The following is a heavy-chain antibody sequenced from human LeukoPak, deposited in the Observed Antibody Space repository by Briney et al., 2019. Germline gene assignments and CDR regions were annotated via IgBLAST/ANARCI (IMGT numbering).Heavy chain of an antibody. J-gene: IGHJ3*02. V-gene: IGHV4-59*01. CDR1: GGSISSYY. D-gene: IGHD2-21*02. Sequence: PSETLSLTCTDSGGSISSYYWSWIRQPPGKGLEWIGYIYYSGSTNYNPSLKSRVTISVDTSKNQFSLKLSSVTAADTAVYYCARVRGDSADAFDIWGQGTMVTVSS. CDR3: ARVRGDSADAFDI. CDR2: IYYSGST.